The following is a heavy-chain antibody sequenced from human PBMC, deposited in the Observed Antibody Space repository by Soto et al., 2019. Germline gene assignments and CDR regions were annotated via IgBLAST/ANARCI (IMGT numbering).Heavy chain of an antibody. CDR3: ASHPWTDDSSGYYWGGYYFDY. CDR2: IIPIFGTA. CDR1: GGTFSSYA. D-gene: IGHD3-22*01. J-gene: IGHJ4*02. Sequence: ASVKVSCKASGGTFSSYAISWVRQAPGQGLEWMGGIIPIFGTANYAQKFQGRVTITADESTSTAYMELSSLRSEDTAVYYCASHPWTDDSSGYYWGGYYFDYWGQGTLVTVSS. V-gene: IGHV1-69*13.